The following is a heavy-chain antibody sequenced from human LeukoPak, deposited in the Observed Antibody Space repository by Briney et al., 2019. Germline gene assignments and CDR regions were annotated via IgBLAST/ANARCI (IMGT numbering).Heavy chain of an antibody. Sequence: PSETLSLTCTVSGGSISSGGYYWSWIRQHPGKGLEWIGYIYYIGSTYYNPSLKSRVTISVDTSKNQFSLKLSSVTAADTAVYYCARDPGPRSIAAAGHRYYYYMDVWGKGTTVTVSS. CDR2: IYYIGST. CDR3: ARDPGPRSIAAAGHRYYYYMDV. J-gene: IGHJ6*03. CDR1: GGSISSGGYY. V-gene: IGHV4-31*03. D-gene: IGHD6-13*01.